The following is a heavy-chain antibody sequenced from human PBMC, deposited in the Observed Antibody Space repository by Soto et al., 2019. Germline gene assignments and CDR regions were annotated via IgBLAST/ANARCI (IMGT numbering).Heavy chain of an antibody. D-gene: IGHD1-26*01. V-gene: IGHV4-59*01. CDR1: GGSISTFY. J-gene: IGHJ4*02. CDR3: ARKSGSYHSGIDY. CDR2: IYYSGITNY. Sequence: SETLSLTCTVSGGSISTFYWSWIRQPPGKGLEWIGYIYYSGITNYNYNPSLKSRVTISVDTSKNQFSLNLRSVTAADTAVYYCARKSGSYHSGIDYWGQGTLVTVSS.